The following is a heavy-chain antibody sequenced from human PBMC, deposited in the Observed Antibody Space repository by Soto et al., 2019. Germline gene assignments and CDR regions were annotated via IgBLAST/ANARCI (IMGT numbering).Heavy chain of an antibody. CDR1: GFSLSTSGVS. CDR3: APWPGGSGKP. V-gene: IGHV2-5*02. CDR2: IYWDDDK. Sequence: QITLKESGPTLVKPTQTLTLTCTFSGFSLSTSGVSVGWIRQPPGKALEWLGFIYWDDDKRYSPSLKNRLTITKDTSKNQLVLTMTTMDPVDTAKYYCAPWPGGSGKPWGQGTLGPVSS. D-gene: IGHD3-10*01. J-gene: IGHJ5*02.